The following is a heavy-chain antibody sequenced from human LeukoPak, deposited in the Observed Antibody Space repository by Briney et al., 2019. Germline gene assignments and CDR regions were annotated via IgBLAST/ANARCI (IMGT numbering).Heavy chain of an antibody. V-gene: IGHV1-2*02. CDR1: GYTFTGYY. CDR2: INPNSGGT. Sequence: ASVKVSXKASGYTFTGYYMHWVRQAPGQGLEWMEWINPNSGGTNYAQKFQGRVTMTRDTSISTAYMELSRLRSDDTAVYYCARGGLYYVWDAFDIWGQGTMVTVSS. J-gene: IGHJ3*02. CDR3: ARGGLYYVWDAFDI. D-gene: IGHD3-16*01.